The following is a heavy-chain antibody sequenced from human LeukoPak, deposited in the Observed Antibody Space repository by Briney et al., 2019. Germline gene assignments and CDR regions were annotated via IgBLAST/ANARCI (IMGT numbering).Heavy chain of an antibody. V-gene: IGHV3-30-3*01. Sequence: GRSLRLSCAASGFTFSSYAMHWVRQAPGKGLEWVAVISYDGSNKYYADSVKGRFTISRDNSKNTLYLQMNSLRAEDTAVYYCARDYPTVTTRYGMDVWGQGTTVTVSS. CDR1: GFTFSSYA. CDR2: ISYDGSNK. J-gene: IGHJ6*02. D-gene: IGHD4-17*01. CDR3: ARDYPTVTTRYGMDV.